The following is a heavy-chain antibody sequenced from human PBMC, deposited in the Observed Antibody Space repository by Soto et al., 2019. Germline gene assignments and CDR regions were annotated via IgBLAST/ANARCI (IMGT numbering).Heavy chain of an antibody. CDR2: IIPYNGNT. J-gene: IGHJ5*01. CDR1: GYIFTYRY. D-gene: IGHD5-18*01. CDR3: ARSEIDDDGYNYLAS. Sequence: SVKVSCKASGYIFTYRYLYWVRQAPGQALEWMGWIIPYNGNTNYAQKFQDRFSITRESSLSTVYMEPRSLRSDDTGMYYCARSEIDDDGYNYLASWGQGPLATV. V-gene: IGHV1-45*02.